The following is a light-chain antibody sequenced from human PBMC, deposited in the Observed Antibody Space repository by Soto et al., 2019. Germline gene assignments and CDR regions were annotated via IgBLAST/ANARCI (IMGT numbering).Light chain of an antibody. CDR3: QSYDSSLSGVV. CDR1: SSNIGAGYD. J-gene: IGLJ2*01. CDR2: GNS. V-gene: IGLV1-40*01. Sequence: QSVLTQPPSVSGAPGQRVTISCTGSSSNIGAGYDVHWYQQLPGTAPKLLMYGNSNRPSGVPDRFSGSKSGTSASLAITGLQAEDEADYYCQSYDSSLSGVVFGGGTK.